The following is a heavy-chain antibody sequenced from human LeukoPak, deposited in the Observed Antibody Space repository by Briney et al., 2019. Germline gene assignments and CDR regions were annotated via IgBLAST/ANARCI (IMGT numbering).Heavy chain of an antibody. J-gene: IGHJ5*02. Sequence: SETLSLTCAVYGGSFSGYYWSWIRQPPGKGLEWIGEINHSGSTNYNPSLKSRATISVDTSKNQFSLKLSSVTAADTAVYYCARGVPAAIRSWRPWFDPWGQGTLVTVSS. CDR1: GGSFSGYY. CDR3: ARGVPAAIRSWRPWFDP. CDR2: INHSGST. V-gene: IGHV4-34*01. D-gene: IGHD2-2*02.